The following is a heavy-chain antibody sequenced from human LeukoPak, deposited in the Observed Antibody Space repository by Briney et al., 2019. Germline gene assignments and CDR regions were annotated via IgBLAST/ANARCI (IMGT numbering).Heavy chain of an antibody. CDR2: INPNSGGT. V-gene: IGHV1-2*02. J-gene: IGHJ4*02. CDR1: GYTFTGYY. Sequence: GASVKVSCKASGYTFTGYYMHWVRQAPGQGLEWMGWINPNSGGTNYAQKFQGRVTVTRDTSISTAYMELSRLRSDDTAVYYCARDGYYDSSGCLFDYWGQGTLVTVSS. D-gene: IGHD3-22*01. CDR3: ARDGYYDSSGCLFDY.